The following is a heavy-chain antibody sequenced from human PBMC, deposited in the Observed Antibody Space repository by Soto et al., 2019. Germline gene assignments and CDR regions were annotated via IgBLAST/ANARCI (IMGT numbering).Heavy chain of an antibody. V-gene: IGHV1-46*01. J-gene: IGHJ6*02. CDR3: ARDGLVVVPAASTLHYYYYGMDV. D-gene: IGHD2-2*01. CDR1: GYTFTSYY. CDR2: INPSGGST. Sequence: ASVKVSFKASGYTFTSYYMHWVRQAPGQGLEWMGIINPSGGSTSYAQKFQGRVTMTRDTSTSTVYMELSSLRSEDTAVYYCARDGLVVVPAASTLHYYYYGMDVWGQGTTVTVSS.